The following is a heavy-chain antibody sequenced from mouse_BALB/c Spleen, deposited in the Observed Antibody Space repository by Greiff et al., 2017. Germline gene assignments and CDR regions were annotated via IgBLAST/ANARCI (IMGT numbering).Heavy chain of an antibody. CDR1: GFAFSSYD. J-gene: IGHJ1*01. CDR2: ISSGGGST. V-gene: IGHV5-12-1*01. CDR3: ARRWGDYGDWYFDV. D-gene: IGHD2-4*01. Sequence: EVKLVESGGGLVKPGGSLKLSCAASGFAFSSYDMSWVRQTPEKRLEWVAYISSGGGSTYYPDTVKGRFTISRDNAKNTLYLQMSSLKSEDTAMYYCARRWGDYGDWYFDVWGAGTTVTVSS.